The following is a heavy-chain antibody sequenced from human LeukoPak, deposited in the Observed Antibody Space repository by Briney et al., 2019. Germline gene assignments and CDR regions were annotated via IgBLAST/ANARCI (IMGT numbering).Heavy chain of an antibody. V-gene: IGHV5-51*01. CDR2: IYPGDSDT. CDR3: ASRKKGMATAGFDY. J-gene: IGHJ4*02. Sequence: GESLKISCKGSGYSFTSYWSGWVRQMPGKGLEWMGIIYPGDSDTRYSPSFQGQVTISAEKSISTAYLQWSSLKASGTALYYCASRKKGMATAGFDYWGQGTLVTVSS. CDR1: GYSFTSYW. D-gene: IGHD5-24*01.